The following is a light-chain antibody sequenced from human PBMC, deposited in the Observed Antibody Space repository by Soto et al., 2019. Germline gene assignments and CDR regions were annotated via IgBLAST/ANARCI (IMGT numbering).Light chain of an antibody. CDR3: SSYAGTNPPYV. V-gene: IGLV2-8*01. CDR1: NSDVGGYNY. CDR2: EVS. J-gene: IGLJ1*01. Sequence: QSALTQPPSASGSPGQSVTISCTGTNSDVGGYNYVSWYQQHPGKAPKLMIYEVSKRPSGVPDRFSGSKSGNTASLTVSGLQAEDEADYYCSSYAGTNPPYVFGTGTQLTVL.